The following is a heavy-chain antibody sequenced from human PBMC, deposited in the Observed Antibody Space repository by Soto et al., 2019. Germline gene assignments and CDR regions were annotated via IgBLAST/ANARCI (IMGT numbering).Heavy chain of an antibody. Sequence: GESLKISCAASGFTFSDYYMSWIRQAPGKGLEWVSYISSSGSTIYYADSVKGRFTISRDNAKNSLYLQMNSLRAEDTAVYYCARDGLGPLAALDYWGQGTLVTVSS. D-gene: IGHD7-27*01. V-gene: IGHV3-11*01. CDR3: ARDGLGPLAALDY. CDR1: GFTFSDYY. J-gene: IGHJ4*02. CDR2: ISSSGSTI.